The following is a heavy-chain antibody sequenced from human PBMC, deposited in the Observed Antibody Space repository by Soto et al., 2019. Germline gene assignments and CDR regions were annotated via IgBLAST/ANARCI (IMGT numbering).Heavy chain of an antibody. CDR2: VSPGNANA. Sequence: QVQVVQSRAEVKKPGASVKVSCKTSGYTFTDYDINWVRQATGQGLEWMGWVSPGNANAGYAPQLQGRVTMTSDTSISTVYMELNSLTYEATAVYFCEVTTGFWGQGTKITVSS. J-gene: IGHJ4*02. CDR1: GYTFTDYD. D-gene: IGHD2-21*02. CDR3: EVTTGF. V-gene: IGHV1-8*01.